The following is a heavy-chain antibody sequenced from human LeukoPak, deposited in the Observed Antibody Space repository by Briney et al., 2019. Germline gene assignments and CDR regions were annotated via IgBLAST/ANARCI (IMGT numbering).Heavy chain of an antibody. D-gene: IGHD5-18*01. J-gene: IGHJ5*02. Sequence: SETLSLTCTVSGGSLSSGGYYWSWIRHHPGKGLGWIGYIYYSGSTYYNPSLKSRVTISVDTSKNQFSLKLSSVTAAHTAAYYGAKKYSYGYYEGVFWFDPWGQGTLVTVSS. CDR1: GGSLSSGGYY. V-gene: IGHV4-31*03. CDR3: AKKYSYGYYEGVFWFDP. CDR2: IYYSGST.